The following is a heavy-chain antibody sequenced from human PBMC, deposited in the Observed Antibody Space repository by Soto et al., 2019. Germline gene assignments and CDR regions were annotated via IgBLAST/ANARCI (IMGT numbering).Heavy chain of an antibody. CDR3: ARRVSTTVTTYFDY. J-gene: IGHJ4*02. D-gene: IGHD4-17*01. CDR2: INAGNGNT. Sequence: QVQLVQSGAEVKKPGASVKVSCKASGYTFTSYAMHWVRQAPGQRLEWMGWINAGNGNTKYSQKFQGRVTITRDRSASTAYMELSSLRSEDTAVYYCARRVSTTVTTYFDYWGQGTLVTVSS. CDR1: GYTFTSYA. V-gene: IGHV1-3*01.